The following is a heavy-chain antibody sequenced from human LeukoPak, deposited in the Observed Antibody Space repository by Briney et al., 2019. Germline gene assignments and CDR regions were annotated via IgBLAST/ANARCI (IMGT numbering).Heavy chain of an antibody. J-gene: IGHJ4*02. CDR1: GFTFSSYA. Sequence: GGSLRLSCSASGFTFSSYAMHWVRQAPGKGLEYVSAISSNGGSTYYADSVKGRFTISRDNSKNTLYLQMSSLRAEDTAVYYCVKGNIAAAGPLDYWGQGTLVTVSS. D-gene: IGHD6-13*01. V-gene: IGHV3-64D*06. CDR3: VKGNIAAAGPLDY. CDR2: ISSNGGST.